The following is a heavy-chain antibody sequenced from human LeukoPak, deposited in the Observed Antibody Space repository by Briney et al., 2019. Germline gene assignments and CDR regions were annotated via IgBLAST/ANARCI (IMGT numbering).Heavy chain of an antibody. Sequence: SQTLSLTCTVSGGSISSGGYYWSWIRQHPGKGLEWTGYIYYSGSTYYNPSLKSRVTISVDTSKNQFSLKLSSVTAADTAVYYCVRDNGRGYSGYGGFDYWGQGTLVTVSS. V-gene: IGHV4-31*03. J-gene: IGHJ4*02. CDR1: GGSISSGGYY. CDR3: VRDNGRGYSGYGGFDY. CDR2: IYYSGST. D-gene: IGHD5-12*01.